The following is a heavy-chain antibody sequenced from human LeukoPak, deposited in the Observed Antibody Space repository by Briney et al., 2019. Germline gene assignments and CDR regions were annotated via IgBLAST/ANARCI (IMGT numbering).Heavy chain of an antibody. CDR1: GYTFTSYD. V-gene: IGHV1-8*01. Sequence: ASVKVSCKASGYTFTSYDINLVRQATGQGLEWMGWMHPNSGNTGYAQKFQGRVTMTRNTSISTDYLELSSLRSEDTAVYYCAREDYDILAGLGYWGQGTVVTVSS. CDR3: AREDYDILAGLGY. J-gene: IGHJ4*02. CDR2: MHPNSGNT. D-gene: IGHD3-9*01.